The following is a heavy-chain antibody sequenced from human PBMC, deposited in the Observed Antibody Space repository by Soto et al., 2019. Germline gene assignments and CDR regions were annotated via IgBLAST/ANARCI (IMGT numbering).Heavy chain of an antibody. D-gene: IGHD4-17*01. Sequence: QVQLVQSGAEVKKPGSSVKVSCKPFGGTRSSYAITWMRQAPGQGLEWMGGIIPFSGAANYAQKFQGRVTITADESTNTAYMDLSSLRSEDTAVYFCARVWVTTVTAWFDLWGQGTLVTVSS. V-gene: IGHV1-69*01. CDR1: GGTRSSYA. J-gene: IGHJ5*02. CDR3: ARVWVTTVTAWFDL. CDR2: IIPFSGAA.